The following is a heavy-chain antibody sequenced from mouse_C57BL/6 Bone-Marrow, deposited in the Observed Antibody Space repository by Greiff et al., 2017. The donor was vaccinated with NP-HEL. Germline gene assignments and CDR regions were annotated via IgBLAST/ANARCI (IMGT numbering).Heavy chain of an antibody. CDR3: ARDGYYAWFAY. Sequence: VQLQQPGAELVKPGASVKLSCKASGYTFTSYWMQWVKQRPGQGLEWIGEIDPSDSYTNYNQKFKDKATLTVDTSSSTAYMQLSSLTSEDSAVYYCARDGYYAWFAYWGQGTLVTVSA. J-gene: IGHJ3*01. CDR1: GYTFTSYW. D-gene: IGHD2-3*01. V-gene: IGHV1-50*01. CDR2: IDPSDSYT.